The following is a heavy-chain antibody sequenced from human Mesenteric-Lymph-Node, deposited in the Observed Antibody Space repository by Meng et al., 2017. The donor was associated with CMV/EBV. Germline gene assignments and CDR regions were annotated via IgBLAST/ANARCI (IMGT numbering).Heavy chain of an antibody. CDR3: ARGRFFGDFHY. J-gene: IGHJ4*02. D-gene: IGHD3-3*01. CDR1: GDSVTSDSYY. CDR2: MNYIGTT. Sequence: SETLSLTCTVSGDSVTSDSYYWSWIRQAPGKGLEWIGFMNYIGTTNYNPSLKSRVTISLDASKNHVSLGLTSVTAADTAVYYCARGRFFGDFHYWGQGSLVTSPQ. V-gene: IGHV4-61*03.